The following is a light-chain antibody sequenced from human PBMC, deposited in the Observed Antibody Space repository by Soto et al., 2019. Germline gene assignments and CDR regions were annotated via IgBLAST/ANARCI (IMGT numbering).Light chain of an antibody. CDR1: QSVGSIY. Sequence: DIVLTQSPGTLSLSPGERATLSCRASQSVGSIYLAWYQQKPGQAPRLLIHGASNRASGIPDRFSGSGSGTDFTLTISILEPEDFAVYYCQQYGSSPRTFGQGTKVEIK. J-gene: IGKJ1*01. CDR3: QQYGSSPRT. V-gene: IGKV3-20*01. CDR2: GAS.